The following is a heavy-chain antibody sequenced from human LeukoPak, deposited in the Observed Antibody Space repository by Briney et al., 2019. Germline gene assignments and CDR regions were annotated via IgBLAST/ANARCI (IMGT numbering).Heavy chain of an antibody. Sequence: ASETLSLTCTVSGGSISSCYWSWIRQPPGKGLEWIGYIYTSGSTNYNPSLKSRVTISVDTSKNQFSLKLSSVTAADTAVYYCARLGRGYSSSRGVFDYWGQGTLVTVSS. CDR1: GGSISSCY. CDR3: ARLGRGYSSSRGVFDY. D-gene: IGHD6-6*01. CDR2: IYTSGST. V-gene: IGHV4-4*09. J-gene: IGHJ4*02.